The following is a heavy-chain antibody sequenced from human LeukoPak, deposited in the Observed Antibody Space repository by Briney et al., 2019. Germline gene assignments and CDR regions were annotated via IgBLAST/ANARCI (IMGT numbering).Heavy chain of an antibody. J-gene: IGHJ4*02. CDR2: ISGGGGST. CDR3: ASQTEYAGGWVDY. D-gene: IGHD6-19*01. Sequence: GGSLRLSCAASGFIFSNYAMSWVGQAPGKGLEWVSAISGGGGSTYYADSVKGRFTSSKDNSKNTLYLQMNSLRAEDTAVYYCASQTEYAGGWVDYWGQGTLVTVSS. V-gene: IGHV3-23*01. CDR1: GFIFSNYA.